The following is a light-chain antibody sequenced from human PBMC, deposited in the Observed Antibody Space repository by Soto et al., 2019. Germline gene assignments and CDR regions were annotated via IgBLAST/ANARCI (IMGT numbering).Light chain of an antibody. J-gene: IGKJ1*01. CDR2: DAS. V-gene: IGKV3-15*01. Sequence: EIVMTQSPATLSVSPGERATLSCRASQSVNNNLAWYEQKPGRAPRLLIYDASTRATGILARFSGSGSGTEFNLTISSMQSEDFAVYYCQQYNDWPPGRTFGQGTKVEIK. CDR3: QQYNDWPPGRT. CDR1: QSVNNN.